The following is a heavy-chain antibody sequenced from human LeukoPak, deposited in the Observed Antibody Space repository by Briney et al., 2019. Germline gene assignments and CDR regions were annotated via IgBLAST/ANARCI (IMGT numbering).Heavy chain of an antibody. CDR2: IRSKAYGGTT. CDR1: GFTFGDYA. D-gene: IGHD6-6*01. CDR3: TREWQPVSHNYYGMDV. V-gene: IGHV3-49*03. J-gene: IGHJ6*02. Sequence: GGSLRLSCTASGFTFGDYAMSWFRQASGKGLEWVGFIRSKAYGGTTEYAASVKGRFTISRDDSKSIAYLQMNSLRTEDTAVYYCTREWQPVSHNYYGMDVWGQGTTVTVSS.